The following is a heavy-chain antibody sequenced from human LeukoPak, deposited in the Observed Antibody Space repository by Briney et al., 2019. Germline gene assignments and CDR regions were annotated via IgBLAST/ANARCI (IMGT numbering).Heavy chain of an antibody. D-gene: IGHD3-9*01. J-gene: IGHJ4*02. V-gene: IGHV1-18*01. Sequence: ASVKVSCKASGYTFTSYGISWVRQAPGQGLEWMGWISAYNGNTNYAQKLQGRVTMTTDTSTSTAYMELRSLRSDDTAVCYCARDRPYYDILTDPDYWGQGTLVTVSS. CDR2: ISAYNGNT. CDR3: ARDRPYYDILTDPDY. CDR1: GYTFTSYG.